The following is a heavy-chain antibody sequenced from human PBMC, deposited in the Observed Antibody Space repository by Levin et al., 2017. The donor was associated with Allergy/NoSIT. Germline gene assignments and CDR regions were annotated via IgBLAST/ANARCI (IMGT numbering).Heavy chain of an antibody. V-gene: IGHV1-69*04. CDR2: IIPILGIA. Sequence: SVKVSCKASGGTFSSYTISWVRQAPGQGLEWMGRIIPILGIANYAQKFQGRVTITADKSTSTAYMELSSLRSEDTAVYYCAREGSWVVVAAYPKYFQHWGQGTLVTVSS. CDR1: GGTFSSYT. J-gene: IGHJ1*01. CDR3: AREGSWVVVAAYPKYFQH. D-gene: IGHD2-15*01.